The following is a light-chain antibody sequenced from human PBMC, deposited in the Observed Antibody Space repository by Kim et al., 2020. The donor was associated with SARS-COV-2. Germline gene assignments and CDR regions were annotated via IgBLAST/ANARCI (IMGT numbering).Light chain of an antibody. J-gene: IGKJ1*01. CDR3: QQYNIWPGT. Sequence: ELVMTQSPATLSVSPGERATLSCRASQSVSSNLAWYQQIPGQAPRLLIFGASTRATGIPARFSGSGSGTEFTLTISSLQSEDSAVYYCQQYNIWPGTFGQGTKVDIK. V-gene: IGKV3D-15*01. CDR2: GAS. CDR1: QSVSSN.